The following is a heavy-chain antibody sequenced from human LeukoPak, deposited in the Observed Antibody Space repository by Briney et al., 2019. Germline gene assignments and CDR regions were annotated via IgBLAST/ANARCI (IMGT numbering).Heavy chain of an antibody. J-gene: IGHJ4*02. CDR2: ISYDGSNK. V-gene: IGHV3-30-3*01. Sequence: GGSLRLSCAASGFTFSSYAMHWVRQAPGKGLEWVAVISYDGSNKYYADSVKGRFTITRDNSKNTLYLQMNSLRAEDTAVYYCASSGSYRFDYWGQGTLVTVSS. CDR3: ASSGSYRFDY. CDR1: GFTFSSYA. D-gene: IGHD1-26*01.